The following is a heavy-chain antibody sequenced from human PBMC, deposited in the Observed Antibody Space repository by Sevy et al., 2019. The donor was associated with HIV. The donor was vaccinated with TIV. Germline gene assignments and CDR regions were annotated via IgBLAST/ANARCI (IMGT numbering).Heavy chain of an antibody. CDR3: ARAIGAAAAY. D-gene: IGHD2-2*01. CDR2: INEDGTTK. J-gene: IGHJ4*02. V-gene: IGHV3-7*03. CDR1: GFTFSSYD. Sequence: GGSLRLSCTASGFTFSSYDMNWVRQAPGKGLEWVANINEDGTTKYYVDSVKGRFTISRDNAKKSLFLQMNNLRVDDTAIYYCARAIGAAAAYWGQGTLVTVSS.